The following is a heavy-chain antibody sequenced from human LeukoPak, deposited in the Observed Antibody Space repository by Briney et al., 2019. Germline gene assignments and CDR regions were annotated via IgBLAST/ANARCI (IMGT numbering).Heavy chain of an antibody. CDR3: ARGHSSGWYVIDY. J-gene: IGHJ4*02. D-gene: IGHD6-19*01. V-gene: IGHV4-30-2*01. Sequence: TSETLSLTCTVSGGSISSGGYYRSWIRQPPGKGLEWIGYIYHSGSTYYNPSLKSRVTISVDRSKNQFSLKLSSVTAADTAVYYCARGHSSGWYVIDYWGQGTLVTVSS. CDR2: IYHSGST. CDR1: GGSISSGGYY.